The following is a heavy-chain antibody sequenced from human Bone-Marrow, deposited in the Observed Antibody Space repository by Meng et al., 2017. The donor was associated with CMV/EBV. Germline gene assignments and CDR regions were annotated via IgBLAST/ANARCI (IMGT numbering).Heavy chain of an antibody. D-gene: IGHD2-2*01. V-gene: IGHV3-21*01. CDR2: ISSSSSYI. J-gene: IGHJ4*02. CDR3: ASGGASAIVVPAAIGD. Sequence: LTCAASGFTFSSYSMNWVCQAPGKGLEWVSSISSSSSYIYYADSVKGRFTISRDNAKNSLYLQMNSLRAEDTAVYYCASGGASAIVVPAAIGDWGQGTLVTVSS. CDR1: GFTFSSYS.